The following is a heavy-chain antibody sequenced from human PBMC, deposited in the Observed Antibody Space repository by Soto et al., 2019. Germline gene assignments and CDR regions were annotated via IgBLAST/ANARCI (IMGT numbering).Heavy chain of an antibody. Sequence: GSSVKGYRKASGGTFRGYAISWVRQAPGQGLEWMGGIIPIFGTANYAQKFQGRVTITADESTSTAYMELSSLRSEDTAVYYCARECYCSRTRCYTCALEAWGQGTLVSVSS. J-gene: IGHJ5*02. D-gene: IGHD2-2*02. CDR1: GGTFRGYA. V-gene: IGHV1-69*13. CDR3: ARECYCSRTRCYTCALEA. CDR2: IIPIFGTA.